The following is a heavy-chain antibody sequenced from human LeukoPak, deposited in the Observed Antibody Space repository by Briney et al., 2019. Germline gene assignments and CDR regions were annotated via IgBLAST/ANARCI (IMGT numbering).Heavy chain of an antibody. Sequence: PSETLSLTCTVSGRSISSYYWSWIRQPAGKGLEWIGRSSTTGNTNYNPSLKSRVTMSVDTSKNQFSLRLTSVTAADTAVYYCVRGIYYDSGRNCFDPWGQGTLVTVSS. CDR2: SSTTGNT. CDR3: VRGIYYDSGRNCFDP. D-gene: IGHD3-22*01. CDR1: GRSISSYY. V-gene: IGHV4-4*07. J-gene: IGHJ5*02.